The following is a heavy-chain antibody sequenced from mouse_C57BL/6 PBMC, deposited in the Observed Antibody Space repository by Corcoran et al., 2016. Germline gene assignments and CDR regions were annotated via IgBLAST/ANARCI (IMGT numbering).Heavy chain of an antibody. CDR3: ARFDGTGDAMDY. J-gene: IGHJ4*01. CDR1: GYTFTDYN. D-gene: IGHD3-3*01. CDR2: INPNNGGT. Sequence: EVQLQQSGPELVKPGASVKIPCKASGYTFTDYNMDWVKQSHGKSLEWIGDINPNNGGTIYNQKFKGKATLTVDKSSSTAYMELRSLTSEDTAVYYCARFDGTGDAMDYWGQGTSVTVSS. V-gene: IGHV1-18*01.